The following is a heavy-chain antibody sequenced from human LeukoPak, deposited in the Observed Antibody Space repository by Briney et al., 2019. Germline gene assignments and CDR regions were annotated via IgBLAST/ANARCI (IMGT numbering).Heavy chain of an antibody. V-gene: IGHV3-9*01. Sequence: PGGSLRLSCAASGFTFDDYAMHWVRQAPGKDLEWVSGISWNSGSIGYADSVKGRFTISRDNSKNTLYLQMNSLRAEDTAVYYCANLNSSSSSDAFDIWGQGTMVTVSS. CDR1: GFTFDDYA. CDR3: ANLNSSSSSDAFDI. CDR2: ISWNSGSI. J-gene: IGHJ3*02. D-gene: IGHD6-6*01.